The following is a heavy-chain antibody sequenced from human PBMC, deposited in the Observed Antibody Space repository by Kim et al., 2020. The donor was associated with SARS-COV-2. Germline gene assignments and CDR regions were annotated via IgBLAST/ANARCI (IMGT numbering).Heavy chain of an antibody. D-gene: IGHD2-2*01. CDR2: IYYSRST. Sequence: SETLSLTCTVSGGSISSSSYYWGWIRQPPGKGLEWIGSIYYSRSTYYNPSLKSRVTISVDTSKNQFSLKLSSVTAADTAVYYCARQLPKYQLLQFYYGMDVWGQGTTVTVSS. J-gene: IGHJ6*02. CDR1: GGSISSSSYY. V-gene: IGHV4-39*01. CDR3: ARQLPKYQLLQFYYGMDV.